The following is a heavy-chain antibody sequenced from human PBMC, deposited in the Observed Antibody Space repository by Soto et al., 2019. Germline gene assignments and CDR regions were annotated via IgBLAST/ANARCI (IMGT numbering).Heavy chain of an antibody. CDR2: IYYSGNT. V-gene: IGHV4-39*01. CDR1: GGSIRSSSYY. Sequence: SETLSLTCTVSGGSIRSSSYYWGWIRQPPGKGLEWIGSIYYSGNTYYNPSLKSRVTISVDTSKNQFSLKLSFVTAADTAVYYCARLSIAVVPATSFDIWGQGTMVTVSS. CDR3: ARLSIAVVPATSFDI. D-gene: IGHD2-2*01. J-gene: IGHJ3*02.